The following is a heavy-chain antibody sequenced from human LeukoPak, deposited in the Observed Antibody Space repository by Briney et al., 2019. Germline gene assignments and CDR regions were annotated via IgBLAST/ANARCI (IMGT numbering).Heavy chain of an antibody. CDR1: GYIFTSYG. V-gene: IGHV1-18*01. Sequence: ASVKVSCKTSGYIFTSYGIGWVRRAPGQGLEWMGWISVYRGNRNFAQNLQGRVTLTTDTSTNTAYMELRSLTSDDTAVYYCGRAGYYDNRGEGFDVWGKGTKVTVFS. CDR2: ISVYRGNR. J-gene: IGHJ3*01. D-gene: IGHD3-22*01. CDR3: GRAGYYDNRGEGFDV.